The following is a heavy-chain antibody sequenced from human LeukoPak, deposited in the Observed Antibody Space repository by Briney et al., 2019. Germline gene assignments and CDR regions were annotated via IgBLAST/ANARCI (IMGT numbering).Heavy chain of an antibody. CDR1: GGSISDSY. J-gene: IGHJ5*02. CDR3: ARGGYMSNWFEH. V-gene: IGHV4-59*01. Sequence: SETLSLTCTVSGGSISDSYWSWIRQPPGKGLEWIGKIHDSGITNYNPSLKSRVTFSVDTSKKQFSLNLNSVTAADTAVYYCARGGYMSNWFEHWSQGTPVTVSS. D-gene: IGHD5-12*01. CDR2: IHDSGIT.